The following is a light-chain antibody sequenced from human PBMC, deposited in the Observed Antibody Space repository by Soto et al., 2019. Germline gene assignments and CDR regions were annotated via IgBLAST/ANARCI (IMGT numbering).Light chain of an antibody. J-gene: IGLJ1*01. CDR1: SSDVGDYNY. CDR2: DVS. Sequence: QSALTQPASVSGSPGQSITISCTGTSSDVGDYNYVSWYQQHPGKAPKVMIYDVSNRPSGVSNRFSGSKSGNTASLTISGLQAEDEADYYCSSYTSSSTLVFGTGTKLTLL. CDR3: SSYTSSSTLV. V-gene: IGLV2-14*01.